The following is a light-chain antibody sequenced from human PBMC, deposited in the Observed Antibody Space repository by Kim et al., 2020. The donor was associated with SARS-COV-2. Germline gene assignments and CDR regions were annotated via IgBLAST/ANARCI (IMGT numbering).Light chain of an antibody. CDR3: QQYNNWPLT. J-gene: IGKJ4*01. CDR1: QSVSSN. Sequence: SVSPGQRATLSCRASQSVSSNLAWYQQNPGQAPRLLIYGASTRATGIPARFSGSGSGTDFTLTISSLQSEDCAVYYCQQYNNWPLTFGGGTKVEI. V-gene: IGKV3-15*01. CDR2: GAS.